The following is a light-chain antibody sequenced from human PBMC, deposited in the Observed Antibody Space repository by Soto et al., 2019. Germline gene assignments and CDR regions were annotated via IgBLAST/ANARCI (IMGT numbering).Light chain of an antibody. J-gene: IGKJ1*01. CDR1: QSISSW. V-gene: IGKV1-5*01. Sequence: DIQMTQSPSTLSASVGDRVTITCRASQSISSWFAWYQQKPGKAPKLLIYDASSLESGVPSSFSGRGSGTEFPLTISRLQPDDFATYYCQQYNSYWTFGQGTKVEIK. CDR3: QQYNSYWT. CDR2: DAS.